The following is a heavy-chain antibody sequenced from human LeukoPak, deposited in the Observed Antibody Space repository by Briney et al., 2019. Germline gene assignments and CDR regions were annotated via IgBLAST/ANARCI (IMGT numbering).Heavy chain of an antibody. D-gene: IGHD2-2*01. CDR1: GFTFSSYW. V-gene: IGHV3-7*01. CDR3: ARGSSPRTSRAYYYYGMDV. Sequence: GGSLRLSCAASGFTFSSYWMSWVRQAPGKGLEWVANIKQGGSEKYYVDSVKGRFTISRDNAKNSLYLQMNSLRAEDTAVYYCARGSSPRTSRAYYYYGMDVWGQGTTVTVSS. CDR2: IKQGGSEK. J-gene: IGHJ6*02.